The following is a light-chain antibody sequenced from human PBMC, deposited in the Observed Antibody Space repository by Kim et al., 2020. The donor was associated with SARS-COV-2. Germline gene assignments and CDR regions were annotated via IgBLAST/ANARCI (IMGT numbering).Light chain of an antibody. CDR1: QGISTY. CDR3: QQYYSSPPT. CDR2: AAS. V-gene: IGKV1-8*01. J-gene: IGKJ1*01. Sequence: ESTSARVTLTGRASQGISTYLAWYQQKPGKAPKLLIYAASTLQSGVPSRFSGSGSGTDFTLTISCLQSEDFATYYCQQYYSSPPTFGQGTKVDIK.